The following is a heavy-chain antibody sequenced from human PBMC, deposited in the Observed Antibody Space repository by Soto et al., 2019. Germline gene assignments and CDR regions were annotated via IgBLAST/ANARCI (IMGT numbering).Heavy chain of an antibody. CDR3: AKMRGGSYYFYYYGMDV. V-gene: IGHV4-34*02. J-gene: IGHJ6*02. D-gene: IGHD1-26*01. CDR2: INHSGST. Sequence: QVQLQQWGAGLLKPSETLSLTCAVYGGSFSAYYWSWIRQPPGNGLEWIGEINHSGSTNYNPSLKSRVTISVDTSKNQVSLKLSSVTAADTAVYYCAKMRGGSYYFYYYGMDVWGQGTTVTVSS. CDR1: GGSFSAYY.